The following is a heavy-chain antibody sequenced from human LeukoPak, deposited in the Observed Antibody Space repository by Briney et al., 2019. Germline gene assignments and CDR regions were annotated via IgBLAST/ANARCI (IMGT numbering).Heavy chain of an antibody. J-gene: IGHJ4*02. V-gene: IGHV3-48*02. CDR2: ITADSGTT. Sequence: PGGSLRLSCVVSGFTFSTKSMNWVRQAPGQGLEWVSYITADSGTTYYADSVKGRFTISRDNAKNSLYLQMNSLRDEDTAVYYCASRDYFDYWGQGTLVTVSS. CDR1: GFTFSTKS. CDR3: ASRDYFDY.